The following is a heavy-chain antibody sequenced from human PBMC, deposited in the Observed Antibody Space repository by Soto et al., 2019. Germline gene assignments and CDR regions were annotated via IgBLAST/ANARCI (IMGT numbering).Heavy chain of an antibody. D-gene: IGHD3-10*01. Sequence: QLQLQESGPGLVKPSETLSLTCSVSGGSISSSSYYWGWIRQPPGKGLEWIGSIYYSGSTYYDPSLKSRVTISVDTSKNQFSLKLSSVTAADTAVYYCARLTWAPQNWFDPWGQGTLVTVSS. CDR3: ARLTWAPQNWFDP. CDR2: IYYSGST. J-gene: IGHJ5*02. CDR1: GGSISSSSYY. V-gene: IGHV4-39*01.